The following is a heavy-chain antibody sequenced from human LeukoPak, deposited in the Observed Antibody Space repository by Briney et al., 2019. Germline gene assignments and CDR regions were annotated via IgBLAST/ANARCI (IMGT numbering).Heavy chain of an antibody. J-gene: IGHJ5*02. Sequence: GGSLRLSCAASGFTFSSYAMSWVRQAPGKGLEWVSAISGSGGSTNYADSVKGRFTISRDNSKNTLYLQMNGLRAEDTAVYYCAKGGYYDSPQDPWGQGTLVTVSS. CDR2: ISGSGGST. CDR3: AKGGYYDSPQDP. CDR1: GFTFSSYA. D-gene: IGHD3-22*01. V-gene: IGHV3-23*01.